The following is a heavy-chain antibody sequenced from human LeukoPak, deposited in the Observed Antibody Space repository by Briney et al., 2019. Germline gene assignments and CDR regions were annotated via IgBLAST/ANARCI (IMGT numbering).Heavy chain of an antibody. CDR2: IYYNGLT. D-gene: IGHD3-16*02. CDR1: GGSISTTSYY. Sequence: PSETLSLTCTVSGGSISTTSYYWGWVRQPPGKGLEWIGDIYYNGLTYYNPSLKSRVTIYVDTSKNQFSQKFSSVTAADTAVYYCARLRYYDHIWGSFRPYYFDYWGQGTLVTVSS. CDR3: ARLRYYDHIWGSFRPYYFDY. V-gene: IGHV4-39*01. J-gene: IGHJ4*02.